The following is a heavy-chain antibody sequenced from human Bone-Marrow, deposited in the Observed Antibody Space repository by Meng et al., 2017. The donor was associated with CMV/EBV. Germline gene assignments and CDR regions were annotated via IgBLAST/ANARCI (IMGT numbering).Heavy chain of an antibody. CDR2: ISAYNVNT. CDR3: ARDWNGGLIDY. CDR1: GYTFTSYG. Sequence: ASVKVSCKASGYTFTSYGISWVRQAPGQGLEWMGWISAYNVNTNYAQKLQGRVTMTTDTSTSTAYMELRSLRSDYTAVYYCARDWNGGLIDYWGQGTLVTVSS. V-gene: IGHV1-18*01. J-gene: IGHJ4*02. D-gene: IGHD1-1*01.